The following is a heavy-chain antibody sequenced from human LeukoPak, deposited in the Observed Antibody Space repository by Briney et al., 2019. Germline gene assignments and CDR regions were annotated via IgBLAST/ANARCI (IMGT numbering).Heavy chain of an antibody. D-gene: IGHD5-12*01. V-gene: IGHV3-30*02. Sequence: GGSLRLSCAASGFTFSSYGMRWVRQAPGKGLEWVAFIRYDGSNKYYADSVKGRFTISRDNSKNTLYLQMNSLRAEDTAVYYCAKNGGYSGYAIDYWGQGTLVTVSS. J-gene: IGHJ4*02. CDR1: GFTFSSYG. CDR2: IRYDGSNK. CDR3: AKNGGYSGYAIDY.